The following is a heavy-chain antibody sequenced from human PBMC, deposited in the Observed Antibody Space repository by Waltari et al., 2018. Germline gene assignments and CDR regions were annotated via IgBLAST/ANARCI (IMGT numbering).Heavy chain of an antibody. Sequence: EVQLVESGGGLVQPGGSLRLSCAASGFTFSSYAMNWVRQAPGKGLEWISSISRSSTYIYYIDSVKGRFTISRDNAKNSLSLQMDSLRADDTAVYYCAPLTGKGFYWGLGTLVSVSS. V-gene: IGHV3-21*01. J-gene: IGHJ4*02. CDR2: ISRSSTYI. CDR1: GFTFSSYA. D-gene: IGHD7-27*01. CDR3: APLTGKGFY.